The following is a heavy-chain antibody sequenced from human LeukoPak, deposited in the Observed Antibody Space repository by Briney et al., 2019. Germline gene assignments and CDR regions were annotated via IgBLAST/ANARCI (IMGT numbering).Heavy chain of an antibody. J-gene: IGHJ4*02. CDR1: GYSENFYG. CDR2: ISAQHGQT. V-gene: IGHV1-18*01. D-gene: IGHD3-22*01. CDR3: ATEASDSSGYSTFDY. Sequence: ASVKVSCKTSGYSENFYGITWVRQVAGQGLEWMGWISAQHGQTEYAPNSQDRVTMTTDTYTNTAYMELRSLRSDDTAVYYCATEASDSSGYSTFDYWGQGTLVTVSS.